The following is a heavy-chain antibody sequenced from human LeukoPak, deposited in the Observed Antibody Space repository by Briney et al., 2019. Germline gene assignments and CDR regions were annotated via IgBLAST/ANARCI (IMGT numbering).Heavy chain of an antibody. Sequence: ASVKVSCKASGYTFTGYYMHWVRQAPGQGLEWMGWINPNSGGTNYAQEFQGRVTMTRDTSISTAYMELSRLRSDDTAVYYCAREGDSSGPPQADDAFDIWGQGTMVTVSS. J-gene: IGHJ3*02. V-gene: IGHV1-2*02. CDR1: GYTFTGYY. D-gene: IGHD6-19*01. CDR3: AREGDSSGPPQADDAFDI. CDR2: INPNSGGT.